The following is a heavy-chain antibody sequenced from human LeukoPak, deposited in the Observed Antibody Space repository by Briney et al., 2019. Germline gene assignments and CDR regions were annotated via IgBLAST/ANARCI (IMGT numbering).Heavy chain of an antibody. CDR3: ARWYPKAVAGFDY. D-gene: IGHD6-19*01. CDR2: ISTYNGDT. Sequence: GASVKVSCKASGYPFTKFAINWVRQAPGQGLEWMGWISTYNGDTEYAQKFQGRVTMTTDTSTTTAYLELRSLRSDDTAVYYCARWYPKAVAGFDYWGQGTLVTVSS. V-gene: IGHV1-18*01. J-gene: IGHJ4*02. CDR1: GYPFTKFA.